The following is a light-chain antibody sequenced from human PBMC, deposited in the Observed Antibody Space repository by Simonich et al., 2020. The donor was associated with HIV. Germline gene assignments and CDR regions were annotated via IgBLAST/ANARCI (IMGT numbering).Light chain of an antibody. J-gene: IGLJ3*02. CDR1: SSDVGGYKY. Sequence: QSALTQPRSVSGSPGQSVTISCTGTSSDVGGYKYVSWYQQHPGKAPKRMIYDVSKRPSGVPDRFSGSKSGSTASLTVSGLQAEDEADYYCTSYAGSGVFGGGTKLTVL. CDR2: DVS. CDR3: TSYAGSGV. V-gene: IGLV2-11*01.